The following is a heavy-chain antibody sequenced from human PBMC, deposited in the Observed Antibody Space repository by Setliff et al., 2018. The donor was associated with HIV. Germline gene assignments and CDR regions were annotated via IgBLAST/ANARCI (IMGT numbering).Heavy chain of an antibody. D-gene: IGHD2-15*01. CDR2: IHSPGTV. V-gene: IGHV4-39*01. J-gene: IGHJ4*02. CDR1: GAPTSRDNYF. CDR3: ARPSFGIGGSANFDS. Sequence: PSETLSLTCSVTGAPTSRDNYFWGWIRQPPGKGLEWIANIHSPGTVYYNPSLRSRVTISVDTSQSRFSLELTSVTAADTAVYYCARPSFGIGGSANFDSWGQGTLVTVSS.